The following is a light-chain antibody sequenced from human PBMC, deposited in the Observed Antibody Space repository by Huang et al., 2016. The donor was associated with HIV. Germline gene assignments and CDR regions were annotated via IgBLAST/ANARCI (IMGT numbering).Light chain of an antibody. CDR1: QRVNTN. J-gene: IGKJ2*01. CDR3: QQYNKWPPEYT. V-gene: IGKV3-15*01. Sequence: VMMSQSPATLAASPGERVTLSCGASQRVNTNLAWYQQKPGQPPRLLISAVSTRATCVPARFAGSGSVTEFTLTIDSLQSDDFAVYYCQQYNKWPPEYTFGQGTRLEIK. CDR2: AVS.